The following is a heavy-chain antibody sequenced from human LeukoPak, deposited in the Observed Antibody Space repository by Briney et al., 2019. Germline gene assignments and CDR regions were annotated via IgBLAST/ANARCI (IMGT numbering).Heavy chain of an antibody. V-gene: IGHV4-39*07. D-gene: IGHD6-19*01. CDR2: INHSGST. CDR3: ARMPSGLNSSGWYDY. Sequence: PSQTLSLTCTVSGGSISSGGYYWRWIRQPPGKGLEWIGEINHSGSTNYNPSLKSRVTISVDTSKNQFSLKLSSVTAADTAVYYCARMPSGLNSSGWYDYWGQGTLVTVSS. CDR1: GGSISSGGYY. J-gene: IGHJ4*02.